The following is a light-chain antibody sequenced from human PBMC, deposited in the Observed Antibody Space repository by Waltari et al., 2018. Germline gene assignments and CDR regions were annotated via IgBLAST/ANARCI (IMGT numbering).Light chain of an antibody. J-gene: IGLJ1*01. V-gene: IGLV2-14*01. CDR2: DVS. Sequence: QSALTQPASVSGSPGQSITTSCTGTSSDVGGYNYVSWYQQHPGKAPKLMIYDVSTRPSGVSNRFSGSKSGNTASLTISGLQAEDEADYYCSSYTSSSHYVFGTGTKVTVL. CDR1: SSDVGGYNY. CDR3: SSYTSSSHYV.